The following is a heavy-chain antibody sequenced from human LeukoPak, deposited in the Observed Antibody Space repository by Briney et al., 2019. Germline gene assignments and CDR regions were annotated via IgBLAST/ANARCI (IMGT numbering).Heavy chain of an antibody. CDR3: ARDRAYYGSGSYNYYYYMDV. V-gene: IGHV4-59*01. J-gene: IGHJ6*03. CDR2: IYYSGST. CDR1: GGSISSYY. Sequence: SETLSLTCTVSGGSISSYYWSWIRQPPGKGLEWIGYIYYSGSTNYNPSLKSRVTISVDTSKNQFSLKLSSVTAADTAVYYCARDRAYYGSGSYNYYYYMDVWGKGTTVTISS. D-gene: IGHD3-10*01.